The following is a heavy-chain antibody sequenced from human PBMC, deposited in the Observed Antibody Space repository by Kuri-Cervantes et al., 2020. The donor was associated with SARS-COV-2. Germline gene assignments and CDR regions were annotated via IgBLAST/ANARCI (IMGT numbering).Heavy chain of an antibody. CDR3: AREHLSVFYVFDY. D-gene: IGHD5/OR15-5a*01. CDR2: ISSSSSTI. Sequence: GESLKISCAASGFTFSSYSMNWVRQAPGKGLEWVSYISSSSSTIYYADSVKGRLTISRDNAKNSLYLQMNSLRAEDTAVYYCAREHLSVFYVFDYWGQGTLVTVSS. V-gene: IGHV3-48*01. CDR1: GFTFSSYS. J-gene: IGHJ4*02.